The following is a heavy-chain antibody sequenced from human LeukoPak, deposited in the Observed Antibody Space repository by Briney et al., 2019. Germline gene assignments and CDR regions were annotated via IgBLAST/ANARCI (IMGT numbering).Heavy chain of an antibody. CDR2: IDKDGNKK. Sequence: PGGSLRLSCAVSGFTFSNYWLSWVRQAPGKGLEWVANIDKDGNKKYYVDSVKGRFTISRDNAKNSLYLQMNSLRADDAAIYYCARAPWGPFDYWGQGTLVTVSS. J-gene: IGHJ4*02. CDR3: ARAPWGPFDY. D-gene: IGHD7-27*01. V-gene: IGHV3-7*01. CDR1: GFTFSNYW.